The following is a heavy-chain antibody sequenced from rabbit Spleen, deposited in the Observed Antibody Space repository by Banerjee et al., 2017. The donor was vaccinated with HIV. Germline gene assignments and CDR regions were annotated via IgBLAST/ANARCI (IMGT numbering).Heavy chain of an antibody. CDR2: INIGNGGT. CDR3: VRGASGSGYYSL. Sequence: QEQLEESGGGLVKPEGSLTLTCTASGLDFSSNYDMCWVRQAPGKGLEWIGGINIGNGGTWYASWAKGRFTITRSTSLNTVTLQLHSLTAADTATYFCVRGASGSGYYSLWGPGTLVTVS. D-gene: IGHD1-1*01. J-gene: IGHJ4*01. V-gene: IGHV1S43*01. CDR1: GLDFSSNYD.